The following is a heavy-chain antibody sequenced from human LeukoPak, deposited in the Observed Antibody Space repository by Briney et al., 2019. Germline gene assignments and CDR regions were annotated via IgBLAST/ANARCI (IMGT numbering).Heavy chain of an antibody. CDR1: GGSISSGGYY. V-gene: IGHV4-31*03. CDR2: IYYSGST. CDR3: ARDRAPMPFDP. Sequence: PSQTLPLTCTVSGGSISSGGYYWSWIRQHPGKGLEWIGYIYYSGSTYYNPSLKSRVTISVDTSKNQFSLKLSSVTAADTAVYYCARDRAPMPFDPWGQGTLVTVSS. D-gene: IGHD2-2*01. J-gene: IGHJ5*02.